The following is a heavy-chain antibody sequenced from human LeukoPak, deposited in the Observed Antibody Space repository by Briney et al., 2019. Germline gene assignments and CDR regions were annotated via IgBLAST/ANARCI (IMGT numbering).Heavy chain of an antibody. CDR1: GYTFTSNY. CDR2: ISPSGGST. V-gene: IGHV1-46*01. Sequence: ASVKVSCKAFGYTFTSNYMHWVRQAPGQGPEWMGVISPSGGSTTYAQKFQGRVTLTRDMSTSTDYLELSSLRSEDTAVYYCARDLNKYGGYSDIQHWGQGTLVTVSS. J-gene: IGHJ1*01. CDR3: ARDLNKYGGYSDIQH. D-gene: IGHD5-12*01.